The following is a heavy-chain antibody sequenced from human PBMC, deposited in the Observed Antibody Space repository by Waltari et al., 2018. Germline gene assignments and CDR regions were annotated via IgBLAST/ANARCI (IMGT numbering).Heavy chain of an antibody. J-gene: IGHJ3*02. CDR2: SWYDGINQ. D-gene: IGHD2-8*01. Sequence: QEQLVEYGGGVVQRGGSLRLACAATGSTVSSTGMHWVRQAPGKGLEWVAVSWYDGINQYYADSGPGRFTISRDNSKNTPYLQINSLRAEDTAVYYCARDHNDDAFDIWGQGTMVTVSS. V-gene: IGHV3-33*01. CDR1: GSTVSSTG. CDR3: ARDHNDDAFDI.